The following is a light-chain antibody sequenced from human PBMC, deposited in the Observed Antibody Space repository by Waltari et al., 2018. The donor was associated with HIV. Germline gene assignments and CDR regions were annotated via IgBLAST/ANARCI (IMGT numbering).Light chain of an antibody. CDR2: GHD. J-gene: IGLJ3*02. Sequence: QSVLTQPPSVSGAPGQRVTISCTGSSSNIGAGYDIHWYQQLPGTAPKLLFYGHDNRPSGVPDRCSGSKSGTSASRAITGLQAEDEADYYCQSYDSSLSGWVFGGGTKLTVL. CDR3: QSYDSSLSGWV. V-gene: IGLV1-40*01. CDR1: SSNIGAGYD.